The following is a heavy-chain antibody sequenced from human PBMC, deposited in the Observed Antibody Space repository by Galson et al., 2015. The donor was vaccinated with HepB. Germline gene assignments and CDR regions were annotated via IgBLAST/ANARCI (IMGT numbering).Heavy chain of an antibody. D-gene: IGHD6-13*01. V-gene: IGHV1-18*01. CDR1: GYTFTSYG. CDR2: ISAYNGNT. Sequence: SVKVSCKASGYTFTSYGISWVRQAPGQGLEWMGWISAYNGNTNYAQKLQGRVTMTTDTSTSTAYMELRSLRSDDTAVYYCARDLSPVGKQQLSWFDPWGQGTLVTVSS. CDR3: ARDLSPVGKQQLSWFDP. J-gene: IGHJ5*02.